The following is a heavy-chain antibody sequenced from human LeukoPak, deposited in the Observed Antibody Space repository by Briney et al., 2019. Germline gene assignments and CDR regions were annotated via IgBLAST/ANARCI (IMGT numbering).Heavy chain of an antibody. D-gene: IGHD3-22*01. CDR3: ARDPGDYYDSSGYYTIDY. J-gene: IGHJ4*02. CDR2: ISAYNGNT. V-gene: IGHV1-18*04. CDR1: GYTFTAYY. Sequence: GASVKVSCKASGYTFTAYYMHWVRQAPGQGLEWMGWISAYNGNTNYAQKLQGRVTMTTDTSTSTAYMELRSLRSDDTAVYYCARDPGDYYDSSGYYTIDYWGQGTLVTVSS.